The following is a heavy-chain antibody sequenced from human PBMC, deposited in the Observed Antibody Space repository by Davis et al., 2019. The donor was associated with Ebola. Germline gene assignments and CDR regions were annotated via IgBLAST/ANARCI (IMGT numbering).Heavy chain of an antibody. Sequence: SVKVSCKASGGTFSSYAISWVRQAPGQGLEWMGTIIPILGIANYAQKFQGRVTITADTSTSTAYMELRSLRSDDTAVYYCARDNGMITFGGVIVNWGQGTLVTVSS. D-gene: IGHD3-16*02. J-gene: IGHJ4*02. CDR2: IIPILGIA. CDR3: ARDNGMITFGGVIVN. CDR1: GGTFSSYA. V-gene: IGHV1-69*04.